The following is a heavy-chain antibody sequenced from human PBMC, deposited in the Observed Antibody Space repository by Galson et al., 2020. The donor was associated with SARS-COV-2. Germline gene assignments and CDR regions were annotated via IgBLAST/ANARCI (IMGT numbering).Heavy chain of an antibody. CDR3: ARQRIAARRDYYYYMDV. CDR1: GGSISSYY. Sequence: SQTLSLTCTVSGGSISSYYWSWIRQPPGKGLEWIGYIYYSGSTNYNPSLKSRVTISVDTSKNQFSLKLSSVTAADTAVYYCARQRIAARRDYYYYMDVWGKGTTVTVSS. CDR2: IYYSGST. D-gene: IGHD6-6*01. J-gene: IGHJ6*03. V-gene: IGHV4-59*08.